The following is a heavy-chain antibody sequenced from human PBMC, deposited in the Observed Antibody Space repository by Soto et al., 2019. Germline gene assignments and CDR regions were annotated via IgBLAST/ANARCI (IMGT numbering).Heavy chain of an antibody. D-gene: IGHD3-22*01. V-gene: IGHV4-30-4*01. J-gene: IGHJ5*02. Sequence: LSLTCTVSGGSISSGGYYWSWIRQPPGKGLEWIGYIYYSGSTYYNPSLKSRVTISVDTSKNQFSLKLSSVTAADTAVYYCARESEYYYASSGSYEVKWFDAWGQGTPVTVSS. CDR2: IYYSGST. CDR3: ARESEYYYASSGSYEVKWFDA. CDR1: GGSISSGGYY.